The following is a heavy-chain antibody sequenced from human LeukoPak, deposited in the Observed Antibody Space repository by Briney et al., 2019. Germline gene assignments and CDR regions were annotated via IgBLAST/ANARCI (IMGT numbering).Heavy chain of an antibody. CDR3: ARGDRYYGSGSYYHAFDI. CDR2: INPYNGNT. D-gene: IGHD3-10*01. Sequence: ASVKVSCKASGYSFTSYGITWVRQAPGQGLEWMGWINPYNGNTNYAQKLQGRVTMTTDTSTSTAYMELRSLRSDDTAVYYCARGDRYYGSGSYYHAFDIWGQGTMVTVSS. V-gene: IGHV1-18*01. CDR1: GYSFTSYG. J-gene: IGHJ3*02.